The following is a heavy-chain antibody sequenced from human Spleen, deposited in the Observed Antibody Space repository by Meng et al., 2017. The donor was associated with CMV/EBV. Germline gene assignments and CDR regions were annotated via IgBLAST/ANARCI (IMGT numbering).Heavy chain of an antibody. CDR3: ARRATARGYCSSTSCRNWFDP. V-gene: IGHV1-2*02. Sequence: QGQLVQSGAEVKKPGASVKVSCKASGYTFTGYYMHWVRQAPGQGLEWMGWINPNSGGTNYAQKFQGRVTMTRDTSISTAYMELSRLRSDDTAVYYCARRATARGYCSSTSCRNWFDPWGQGTLVTVSS. J-gene: IGHJ5*02. CDR2: INPNSGGT. D-gene: IGHD2-2*01. CDR1: GYTFTGYY.